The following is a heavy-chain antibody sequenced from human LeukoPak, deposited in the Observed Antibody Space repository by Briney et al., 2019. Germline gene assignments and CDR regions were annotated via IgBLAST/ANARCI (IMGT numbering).Heavy chain of an antibody. CDR1: GCSFSSYR. V-gene: IGHV3-7*01. CDR3: ARVFAYDFWSGYYIDY. D-gene: IGHD3-3*01. J-gene: IGHJ4*02. Sequence: GRSLRLSCEASGCSFSSYRMSWIRQSPGKGLEWVATIKQDESETYYVDSVKGRFTISRDNAKNSLFLHMNSVRAEDTAVYYCARVFAYDFWSGYYIDYWGRGTLVSVSS. CDR2: IKQDESET.